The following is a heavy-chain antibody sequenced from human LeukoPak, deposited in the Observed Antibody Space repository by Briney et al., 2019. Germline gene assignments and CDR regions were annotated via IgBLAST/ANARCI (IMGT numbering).Heavy chain of an antibody. D-gene: IGHD1-7*01. CDR3: AKDTLSITGTTSSDY. J-gene: IGHJ4*02. CDR2: ISGSGGNT. CDR1: GFTFSSYA. Sequence: GGSLRLSCAASGFTFSSYAMSWVRQAPGKGLEWVSTISGSGGNTYYADSVKGRFTLSRDNSKNTLYLQMNSLRAEDTAVYYCAKDTLSITGTTSSDYWGQGTLVTVSS. V-gene: IGHV3-23*01.